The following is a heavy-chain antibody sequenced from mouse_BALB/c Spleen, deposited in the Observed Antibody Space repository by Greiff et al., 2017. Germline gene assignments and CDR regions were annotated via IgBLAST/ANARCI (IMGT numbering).Heavy chain of an antibody. CDR2: ISYSGST. CDR3: ARYRYDVAGYYYFDY. Sequence: DVQLQESGPGLVKPSQSLSLTCTVTGYSITSDYAWNWIRQFPGNKLEWMGYISYSGSTSYNPSLKSRISITRDTSKNQFFLQLNSVTTEDTATYYCARYRYDVAGYYYFDYWGQGTTLTVSS. V-gene: IGHV3-2*02. J-gene: IGHJ2*01. D-gene: IGHD2-14*01. CDR1: GYSITSDYA.